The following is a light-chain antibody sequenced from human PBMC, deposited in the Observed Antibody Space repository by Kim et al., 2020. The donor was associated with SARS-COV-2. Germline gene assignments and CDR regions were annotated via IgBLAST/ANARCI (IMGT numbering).Light chain of an antibody. J-gene: IGKJ1*01. Sequence: DLQMTQSPSTLSASVGDRVTITCRASQSISIYLAWYQQKPGKAPKLLIYQTSNLESGVPSRFSGSGSGTEFTLTISSLQPDDFATYYCQQYNTYSRTFGQGTKVDIK. CDR1: QSISIY. CDR2: QTS. V-gene: IGKV1-5*03. CDR3: QQYNTYSRT.